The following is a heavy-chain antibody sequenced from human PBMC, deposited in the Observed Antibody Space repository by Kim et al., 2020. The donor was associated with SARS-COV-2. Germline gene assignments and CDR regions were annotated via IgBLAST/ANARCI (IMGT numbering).Heavy chain of an antibody. Sequence: ASVKVSCKASGYTFTSYYMHWVRQAPGQGLEWMGIINPSGGSTSYAQKFQGRVTMTRDTSTSTVYMELSSLRSEDTAVYYCARGRTTTTFFGNPPQRYWGQGTLVTVSS. D-gene: IGHD4-17*01. J-gene: IGHJ4*02. V-gene: IGHV1-46*01. CDR3: ARGRTTTTFFGNPPQRY. CDR2: INPSGGST. CDR1: GYTFTSYY.